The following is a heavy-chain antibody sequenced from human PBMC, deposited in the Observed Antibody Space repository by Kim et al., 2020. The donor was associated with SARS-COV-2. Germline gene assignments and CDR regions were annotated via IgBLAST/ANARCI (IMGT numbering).Heavy chain of an antibody. Sequence: VKGRFTISRDNARNYRYLQMTSLRAEDTAVYYCARDMAAAGTNYYYYGMDVWGQGTTVTVSS. V-gene: IGHV3-11*06. D-gene: IGHD6-13*01. J-gene: IGHJ6*02. CDR3: ARDMAAAGTNYYYYGMDV.